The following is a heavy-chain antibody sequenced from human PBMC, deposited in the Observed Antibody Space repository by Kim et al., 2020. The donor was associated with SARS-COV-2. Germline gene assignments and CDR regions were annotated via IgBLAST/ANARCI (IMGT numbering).Heavy chain of an antibody. Sequence: GGSLRLSCEASGSTFSSYWMSWVRQAPGKGLEWVANIKEDGSEKYYVDSVKGRLTISRDNAKNSLYLQMDSLRAEDTAVYYCVRDGYSGHDLAFDIWGPGTMVTVSS. CDR1: GSTFSSYW. V-gene: IGHV3-7*03. CDR3: VRDGYSGHDLAFDI. D-gene: IGHD5-12*01. CDR2: IKEDGSEK. J-gene: IGHJ3*02.